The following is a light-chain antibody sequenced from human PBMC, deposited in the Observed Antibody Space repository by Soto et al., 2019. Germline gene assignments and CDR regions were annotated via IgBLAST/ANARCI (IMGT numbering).Light chain of an antibody. J-gene: IGKJ1*01. V-gene: IGKV1-6*01. CDR2: SSS. Sequence: AIRMTQSPSSLSASVGDRVTITCRASQPIRNDLGWYQQKPGRAPKLLIYSSSTLQSGVPSRFNGSGSGTDFTLSISSLQPEDFATYYCLQDYAFPWTFGQGTNVEVK. CDR3: LQDYAFPWT. CDR1: QPIRND.